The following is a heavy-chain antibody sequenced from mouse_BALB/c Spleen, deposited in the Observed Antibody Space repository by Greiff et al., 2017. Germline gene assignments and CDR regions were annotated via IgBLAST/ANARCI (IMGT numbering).Heavy chain of an antibody. CDR3: ARDRYYGNGAMDY. Sequence: EVMLVESGGGLVKPGGSLKLSCAASGFTFSDYYMYWVRQTPEKRLEWVATISDGGSYTYYPDSVKGRFTISRDNAKNNLYLQMSSLKSEDTAMYYCARDRYYGNGAMDYWGQGTSVTVSS. CDR1: GFTFSDYY. CDR2: ISDGGSYT. J-gene: IGHJ4*01. V-gene: IGHV5-4*02. D-gene: IGHD2-1*01.